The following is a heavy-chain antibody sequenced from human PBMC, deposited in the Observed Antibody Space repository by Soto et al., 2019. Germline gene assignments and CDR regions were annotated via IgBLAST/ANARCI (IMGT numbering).Heavy chain of an antibody. J-gene: IGHJ6*02. CDR2: IYHSGST. CDR3: ARDIYGDYGRYYYGMDV. CDR1: GGSISSGGYS. Sequence: TSETLSLTCAVSGGSISSGGYSWSWIRQPSGKGLEWIGYIYHSGSTYYNPSLKSRVTISVDRSKNQFSLKLSSVTAADTAVYYCARDIYGDYGRYYYGMDVWGQGTTVTVSS. D-gene: IGHD4-17*01. V-gene: IGHV4-30-2*01.